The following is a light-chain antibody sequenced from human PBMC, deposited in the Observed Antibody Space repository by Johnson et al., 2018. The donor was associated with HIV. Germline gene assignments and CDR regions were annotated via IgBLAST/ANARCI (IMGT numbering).Light chain of an antibody. Sequence: QSVLTQPPSVSAAPGQKVTISCSGSNSNIGNNYVSWYQQLPGTAPKLLIYDNNKRPSGIPGRFSGSKSGTSATLGITGLQTGDEADYYCGRWDDSLSTYVFGTGTKVTVL. V-gene: IGLV1-51*01. CDR2: DNN. CDR3: GRWDDSLSTYV. CDR1: NSNIGNNY. J-gene: IGLJ1*01.